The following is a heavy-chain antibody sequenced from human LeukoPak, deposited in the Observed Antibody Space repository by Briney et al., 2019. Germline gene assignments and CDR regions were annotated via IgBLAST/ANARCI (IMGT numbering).Heavy chain of an antibody. V-gene: IGHV1-69*13. CDR3: ARDPPGGAAADAALDY. Sequence: GVSVKVSCKASGGTFSSYAISWVRQAPGQGLEWMGGIIPIFGTANYAQKFQGRVTITADESTSTAYMELSSLRSEDTAVYYCARDPPGGAAADAALDYWGQGTLVTVSS. J-gene: IGHJ4*02. D-gene: IGHD6-13*01. CDR2: IIPIFGTA. CDR1: GGTFSSYA.